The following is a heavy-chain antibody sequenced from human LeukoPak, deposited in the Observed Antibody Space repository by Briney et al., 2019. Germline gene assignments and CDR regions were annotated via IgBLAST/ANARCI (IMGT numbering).Heavy chain of an antibody. CDR2: INNSGST. J-gene: IGHJ6*02. CDR3: ARAPLGVTMIPEMPDG. Sequence: SETLSLTCAVYGGSFSGYYWSWLRQPPGKGLEWIGQINNSGSTNYNPALKSGGTISVDTTKNQFSLKLSSVTAADTAVYYCARAPLGVTMIPEMPDGWGQGTTVTVSS. CDR1: GGSFSGYY. V-gene: IGHV4-34*01. D-gene: IGHD3-22*01.